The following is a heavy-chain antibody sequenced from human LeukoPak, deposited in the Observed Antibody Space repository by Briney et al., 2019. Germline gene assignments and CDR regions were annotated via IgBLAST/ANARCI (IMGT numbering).Heavy chain of an antibody. V-gene: IGHV3-48*04. CDR1: GFTFSNYN. CDR2: ISSSSSTI. CDR3: NVRWGPNSDY. Sequence: GGSLRLSCAASGFTFSNYNMNWVRQAPGKGLEWVSYISSSSSTIYYADSVKGRFTISRDNAKNTLFLHMNSLRAEDTAVYYCNVRWGPNSDYWGQGTLVTVSS. D-gene: IGHD7-27*01. J-gene: IGHJ4*02.